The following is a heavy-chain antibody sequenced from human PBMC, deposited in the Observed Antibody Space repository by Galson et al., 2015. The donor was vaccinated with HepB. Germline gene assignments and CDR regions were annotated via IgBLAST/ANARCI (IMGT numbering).Heavy chain of an antibody. CDR3: ARSSGWTLTSWFDY. V-gene: IGHV3-23*01. J-gene: IGHJ4*02. CDR1: GFTFDNNA. CDR2: ISGSGSTV. Sequence: SLRLSCAASGFTFDNNAMNWVRQAPGKALEWVSAISGSGSTVYYADSVRGRFSISRDTSNNTLYLQIDSLRAEDTAVYYCARSSGWTLTSWFDYWGLGTLVTVSP. D-gene: IGHD4-17*01.